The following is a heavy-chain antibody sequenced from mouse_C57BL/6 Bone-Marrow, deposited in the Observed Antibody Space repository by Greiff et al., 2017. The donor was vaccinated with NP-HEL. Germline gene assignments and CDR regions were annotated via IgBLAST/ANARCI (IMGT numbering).Heavy chain of an antibody. CDR2: IWRGGST. D-gene: IGHD1-1*01. J-gene: IGHJ4*01. CDR1: GFSLTSYG. CDR3: AKNYYGLYYAMDY. Sequence: VQVVESGPGLVQPSQSLSITCTVSGFSLTSYGVHWVRQSPGKGLEWLGVIWRGGSTDYNAAFMSRLSITKDNSKSQVFFKMNSLQADDTAIYYCAKNYYGLYYAMDYWGQGTSVTVSS. V-gene: IGHV2-5*01.